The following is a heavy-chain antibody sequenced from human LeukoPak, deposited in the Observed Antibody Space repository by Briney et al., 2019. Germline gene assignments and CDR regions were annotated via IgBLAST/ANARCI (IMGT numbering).Heavy chain of an antibody. V-gene: IGHV1-24*01. Sequence: ASVKVSCKVSGYTLTELSLHWVRQAPGKGLERMGGLDPEDGEMIYSQKFQGRVTMTEDTSTDIAYMEMNSLRAEDTAVYFCARAGSSTKLDYWGQGALVTVSS. J-gene: IGHJ4*02. CDR1: GYTLTELS. D-gene: IGHD2-2*01. CDR2: LDPEDGEM. CDR3: ARAGSSTKLDY.